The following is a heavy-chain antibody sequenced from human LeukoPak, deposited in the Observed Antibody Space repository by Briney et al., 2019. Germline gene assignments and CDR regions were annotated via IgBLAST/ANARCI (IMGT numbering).Heavy chain of an antibody. Sequence: PGGSLRISCAASGFIFYNYAMSWVRQAPGKGLEWVSGISGSGSDAYYADSVKGRFTISRDNAKNSLYLQMNSLRAEDTAMYYCARVRIVGATSPYYYYMDVWGKGTTVTVSS. V-gene: IGHV3-23*01. CDR2: ISGSGSDA. CDR3: ARVRIVGATSPYYYYMDV. J-gene: IGHJ6*03. D-gene: IGHD1-26*01. CDR1: GFIFYNYA.